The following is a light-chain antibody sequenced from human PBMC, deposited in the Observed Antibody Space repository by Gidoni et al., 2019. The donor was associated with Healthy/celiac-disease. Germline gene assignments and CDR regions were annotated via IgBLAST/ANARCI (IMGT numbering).Light chain of an antibody. V-gene: IGKV3-15*01. CDR3: QQYNNWPRP. CDR2: GAS. J-gene: IGKJ1*01. Sequence: EIVMTQSPATLSVSPGERATLSCRASQSVSSNLAWYQQKPGQAPRLLIYGASTRATGSPARFSGSGSGTEFTLTISSLQSEDFAVYYCQQYNNWPRPFGQGTKVEIK. CDR1: QSVSSN.